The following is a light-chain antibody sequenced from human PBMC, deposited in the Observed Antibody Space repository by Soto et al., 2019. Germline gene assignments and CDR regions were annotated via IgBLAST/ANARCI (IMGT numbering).Light chain of an antibody. CDR3: CSYAGSSIP. J-gene: IGLJ2*01. CDR1: SSDVGSYNL. V-gene: IGLV2-23*01. Sequence: QSALTQPASVSGSPGQSITISCTGTSSDVGSYNLVSWYQQHPDKAPKLMIYEGSKRPSGVSNRFSGSKSGNTASLTISGLQAEDEADYYCCSYAGSSIPFGGGTKVTVL. CDR2: EGS.